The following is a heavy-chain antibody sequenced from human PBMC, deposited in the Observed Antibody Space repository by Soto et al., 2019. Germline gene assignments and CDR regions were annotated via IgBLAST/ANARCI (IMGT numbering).Heavy chain of an antibody. V-gene: IGHV4-34*01. CDR1: GGSFSGYY. CDR3: ARGARWLRQYYYGMDV. CDR2: INHSGST. J-gene: IGHJ6*02. Sequence: SETLSLTCAVYGGSFSGYYWSWIRQPPGKGLEWIGEINHSGSTNYNPSLKSRVTISVDTSKNQFSLKLSSVTAADTAVYYCARGARWLRQYYYGMDVWGQGTTVTVS. D-gene: IGHD5-12*01.